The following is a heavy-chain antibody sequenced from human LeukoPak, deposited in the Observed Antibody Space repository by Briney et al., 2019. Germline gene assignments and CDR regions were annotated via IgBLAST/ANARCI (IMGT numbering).Heavy chain of an antibody. J-gene: IGHJ6*03. CDR1: GGSISSYY. Sequence: SETLSLTCTVSGGSISSYYWSWIRQPAGKGLEWIGRIYTSGSTNYNPSLKSRVTMSVDTSKNQFSLKLSSVTAADTAVYYCARPSGIVVVPAAIRKNYYYMDVWGKGTTVTVSS. CDR3: ARPSGIVVVPAAIRKNYYYMDV. D-gene: IGHD2-2*01. V-gene: IGHV4-4*07. CDR2: IYTSGST.